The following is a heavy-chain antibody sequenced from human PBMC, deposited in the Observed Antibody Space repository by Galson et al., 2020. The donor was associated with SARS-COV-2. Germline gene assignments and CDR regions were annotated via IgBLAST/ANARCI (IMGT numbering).Heavy chain of an antibody. V-gene: IGHV3-11*06. CDR2: ISKSGDDT. CDR3: ARYTRAPNY. CDR1: GFTFSDSY. Sequence: GESLKISCTASGFTFSDSYMSWLRQAPGKGLECVSYISKSGDDTKYADSVKGRFTISRDNAKKSLFLQMNNLRGEDTAVYYCARYTRAPNYWGQGTLVTVSS. J-gene: IGHJ4*02.